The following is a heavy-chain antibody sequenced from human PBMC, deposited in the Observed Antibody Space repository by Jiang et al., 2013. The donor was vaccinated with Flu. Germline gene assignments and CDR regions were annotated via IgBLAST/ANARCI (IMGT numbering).Heavy chain of an antibody. J-gene: IGHJ6*02. CDR1: GGSFSGYY. CDR3: ARGGEVGATTWDYGMDV. D-gene: IGHD1-26*01. Sequence: VYGGSFSGYYWSWIRQPPGKGLEWIGEINHSGSTNYNPSLKSRVTISVDTSKNQFSLKLNSVTAADTAVYYCARGGEVGATTWDYGMDVWGQGTTVTVSS. CDR2: INHSGST. V-gene: IGHV4-34*01.